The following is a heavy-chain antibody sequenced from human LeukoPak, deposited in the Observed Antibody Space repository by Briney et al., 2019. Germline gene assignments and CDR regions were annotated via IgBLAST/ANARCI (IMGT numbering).Heavy chain of an antibody. J-gene: IGHJ6*03. V-gene: IGHV4-59*01. CDR2: IYYSGST. D-gene: IGHD3-16*01. CDR3: GRVGPHYYYYMDV. Sequence: SETLSLTCTVSGGSISSYYWSWIGQPPGQGLEWIGYIYYSGSTNYNPSLKSRVTISIDTSKNQFSLTLSAVTAADTAVYYCGRVGPHYYYYMDVWGKGTTVTVSS. CDR1: GGSISSYY.